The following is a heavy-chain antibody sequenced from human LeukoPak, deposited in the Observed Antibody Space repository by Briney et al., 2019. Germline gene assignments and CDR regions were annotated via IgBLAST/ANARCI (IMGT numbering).Heavy chain of an antibody. CDR3: AAVFDSSGENQYFQH. V-gene: IGHV1-69*05. CDR2: IIPIFGTA. CDR1: GGTFSSYA. Sequence: SVKVSCKASGGTFSSYAISWVRQAPGQGLEWMGRIIPIFGTANYAQKFQERVTITRDMSTSTAYMELSSLRSEDTAVYYCAAVFDSSGENQYFQHWGQGTLVTVSS. D-gene: IGHD3-22*01. J-gene: IGHJ1*01.